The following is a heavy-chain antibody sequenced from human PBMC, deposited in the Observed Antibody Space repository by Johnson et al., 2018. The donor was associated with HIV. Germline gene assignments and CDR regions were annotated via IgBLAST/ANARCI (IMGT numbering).Heavy chain of an antibody. J-gene: IGHJ3*01. V-gene: IGHV3-11*04. CDR1: GFTFSDYD. Sequence: QVQLVESGGGLVQPGGSLRLSCAASGFTFSDYDMSWIRQAPGKGLEWVSYISSSGSTIYYADSVKGRLTISRDNAKNSLYLQMNSLRGEDTAAYYCARGAYCGGDCYSGLGALDVWGQGTMVTVSP. CDR2: ISSSGSTI. D-gene: IGHD2-21*02. CDR3: ARGAYCGGDCYSGLGALDV.